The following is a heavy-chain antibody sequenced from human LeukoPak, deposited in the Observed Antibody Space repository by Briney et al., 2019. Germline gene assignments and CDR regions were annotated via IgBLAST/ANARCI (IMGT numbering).Heavy chain of an antibody. Sequence: GGSLGLSCAASGFTFNNYGMHGVRQAPGKGLEWVAVIWYDVTYKYYADSVKGRFTISRDNSKNTLYLQMNTLRAEDAAVYYCARPHGDYARGAFDIWGQGTMVTVSS. CDR3: ARPHGDYARGAFDI. CDR1: GFTFNNYG. D-gene: IGHD4-17*01. V-gene: IGHV3-33*01. J-gene: IGHJ3*02. CDR2: IWYDVTYK.